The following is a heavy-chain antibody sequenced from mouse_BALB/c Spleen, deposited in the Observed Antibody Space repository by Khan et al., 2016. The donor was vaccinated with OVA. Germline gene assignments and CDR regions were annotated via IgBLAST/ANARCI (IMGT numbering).Heavy chain of an antibody. Sequence: VQLVETGPGLVAPSQSLSITCTVSGFSLTSYGIHWVRQPPGKGLEWLGIIWAGGSTNYNSALMSRLSISKDNSRSQVFLKMNSLQTDDTAMYFCARNRESDYFDYWGQGTTRTVSS. CDR2: IWAGGST. CDR1: GFSLTSYG. J-gene: IGHJ2*01. CDR3: ARNRESDYFDY. V-gene: IGHV2-9*02.